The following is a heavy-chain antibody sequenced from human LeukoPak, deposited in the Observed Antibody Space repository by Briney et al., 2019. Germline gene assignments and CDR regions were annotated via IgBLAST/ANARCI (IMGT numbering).Heavy chain of an antibody. D-gene: IGHD4/OR15-4a*01. CDR2: IYYSGST. J-gene: IGHJ4*02. CDR3: ARVHKTMAYFDY. CDR1: DDSIRSYY. Sequence: SETLSLTCTVSDDSIRSYYWSWIRQPPGKGLEWIGHIYYSGSTNYHPSLKSRVTISVDTPTNHYSLKLSSVTAADTAIYYCARVHKTMAYFDYWGQGTLVTVSS. V-gene: IGHV4-59*01.